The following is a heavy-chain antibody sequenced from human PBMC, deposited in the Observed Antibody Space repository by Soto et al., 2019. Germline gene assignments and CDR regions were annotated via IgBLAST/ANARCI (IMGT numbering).Heavy chain of an antibody. V-gene: IGHV4-34*01. Sequence: SETLSLTCAVYGGSFSGYYWSWIRQPPGKGLEWIGEINHSGSTNYNPSLKSRVTISVDTSKNQFSLKLSSGTAADTAVYYCARGIAGTGDAFDIWGQGTMVTVSS. CDR2: INHSGST. J-gene: IGHJ3*02. D-gene: IGHD1-20*01. CDR3: ARGIAGTGDAFDI. CDR1: GGSFSGYY.